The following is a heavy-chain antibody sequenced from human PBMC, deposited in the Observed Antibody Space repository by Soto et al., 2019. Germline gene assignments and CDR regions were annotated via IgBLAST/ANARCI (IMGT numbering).Heavy chain of an antibody. J-gene: IGHJ5*02. CDR1: GGTFKKYG. CDR3: AGEVGGTGLHL. Sequence: QVQLVQSGAEVKKPGSSVRVSCRTSGGTFKKYGFSWVRQAPGQGLEWMGGIIPMYGIANYGQIFQGRLXXXXXXXXXXXXXXXXXXXXXXXXXXXCAGEVGGTGLHLWGQGTQVTVSS. D-gene: IGHD1-26*01. CDR2: IIPMYGIA. V-gene: IGHV1-69*05.